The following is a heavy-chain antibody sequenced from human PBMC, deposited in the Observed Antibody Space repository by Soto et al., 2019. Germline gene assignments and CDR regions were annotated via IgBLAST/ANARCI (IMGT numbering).Heavy chain of an antibody. J-gene: IGHJ3*02. CDR3: ARHWEDTAMAHDAFDI. Sequence: LGESLKISCKGSGYSFTSYWISWVRQMPEKGLKWMGRIDTSDSYTNDSPSFQAHITISADKSISTAYLQWSSLKASDTAMYYCARHWEDTAMAHDAFDIWGQGTMVTVSS. D-gene: IGHD5-18*01. CDR1: GYSFTSYW. CDR2: IDTSDSYT. V-gene: IGHV5-10-1*01.